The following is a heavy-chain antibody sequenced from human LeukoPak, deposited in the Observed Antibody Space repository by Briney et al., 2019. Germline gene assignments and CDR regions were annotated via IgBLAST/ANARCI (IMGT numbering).Heavy chain of an antibody. CDR3: ARAPGDYGA. CDR1: GYTFTGYY. V-gene: IGHV1-2*02. CDR2: INPNSGGT. D-gene: IGHD3-16*01. Sequence: ASVKVSCNASGYTFTGYYMHWVRQAPGQGLEWLGWINPNSGGTNYAQKFQGRVTMTRDTSISTAYMELSSLTSDDTAVYYCARAPGDYGAWGQGTLVTVSS. J-gene: IGHJ5*02.